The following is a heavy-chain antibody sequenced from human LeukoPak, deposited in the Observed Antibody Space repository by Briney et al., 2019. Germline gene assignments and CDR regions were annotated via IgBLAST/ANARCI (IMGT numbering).Heavy chain of an antibody. J-gene: IGHJ4*02. Sequence: QPGGSLRLSSVSSEFSFSNYEMNVVRQAPGEGLDWVLFIGSSGSTNYYADSVGGRFTISRDTDKNSLYLQMNRMRVEDTAVYYCARARETGGSGFNYGYDYWGQGTLVTVSS. CDR2: IGSSGSTN. V-gene: IGHV3-48*03. CDR3: ARARETGGSGFNYGYDY. D-gene: IGHD5-18*01. CDR1: EFSFSNYE.